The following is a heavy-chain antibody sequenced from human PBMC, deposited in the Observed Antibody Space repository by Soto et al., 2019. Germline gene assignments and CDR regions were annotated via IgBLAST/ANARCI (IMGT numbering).Heavy chain of an antibody. CDR1: GGSISSYY. V-gene: IGHV4-59*08. CDR2: IYYSAST. CDR3: ASTVTTTDYYYYLDV. J-gene: IGHJ6*03. D-gene: IGHD4-17*01. Sequence: SETLSLTCTVSGGSISSYYWSWIRQPPGKGLEWIGYIYYSASTNYNPSLKSRVTISVDTSKNQFSLKLSSVTAADTAVYYCASTVTTTDYYYYLDVWGKGTTVTVSS.